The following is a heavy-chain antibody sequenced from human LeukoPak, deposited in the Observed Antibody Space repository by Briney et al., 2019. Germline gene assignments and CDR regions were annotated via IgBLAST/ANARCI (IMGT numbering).Heavy chain of an antibody. Sequence: GGSLRLSCAASGFTFSSYGMHWVRQAPGKGLEWVAVISYDGSNKYYADSVKGRFTISRDNSKNTLYLQMNSLRAEDTAVYYCAEDRSGYFDYWGQGTLVTVSS. V-gene: IGHV3-30*18. J-gene: IGHJ4*02. CDR1: GFTFSSYG. CDR2: ISYDGSNK. D-gene: IGHD3-10*01. CDR3: AEDRSGYFDY.